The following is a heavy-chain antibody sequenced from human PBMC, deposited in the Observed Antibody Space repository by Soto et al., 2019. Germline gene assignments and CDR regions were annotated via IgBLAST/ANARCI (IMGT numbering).Heavy chain of an antibody. Sequence: PGGSLRLSCEVSGFTFSDHYMSWVRKAPGKGLEWVSRISTTSTYRHYAGSVKGRFTISRDNSKNSVYLQMNSARADDTAVYYCARDYYDPSGYPTFDYWGQGTLVTVSS. D-gene: IGHD3-22*01. CDR2: ISTTSTYR. CDR1: GFTFSDHY. V-gene: IGHV3-11*06. J-gene: IGHJ4*02. CDR3: ARDYYDPSGYPTFDY.